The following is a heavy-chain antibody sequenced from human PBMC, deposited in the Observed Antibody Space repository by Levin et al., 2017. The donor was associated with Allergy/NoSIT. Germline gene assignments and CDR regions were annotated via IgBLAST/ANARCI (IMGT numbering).Heavy chain of an antibody. Sequence: GESLKISCAASGFTVSSNYMSWVRQAPGKGLEWVSVIYSGGSTYYADSVKGRFTISRDNSKNTLYLQMNSLRAEDTAVYYCARDQSGTDYWGQGTLVTVSS. D-gene: IGHD1-14*01. CDR1: GFTVSSNY. CDR2: IYSGGST. J-gene: IGHJ4*02. V-gene: IGHV3-53*01. CDR3: ARDQSGTDY.